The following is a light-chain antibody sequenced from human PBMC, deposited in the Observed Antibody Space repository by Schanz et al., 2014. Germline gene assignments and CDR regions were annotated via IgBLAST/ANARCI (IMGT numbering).Light chain of an antibody. Sequence: DIVMTQSPDSLAVSLGARATINCKSSQSVLYSSNDENCLAWYQQKPGQPPKLLIYWASTRESGVPDRFSGSGSGTDFTLTISSLQAEDVAVYYCQQYLTSFRTFGQGTKVEIK. CDR2: WAS. CDR3: QQYLTSFRT. V-gene: IGKV4-1*01. CDR1: QSVLYSSNDENC. J-gene: IGKJ1*01.